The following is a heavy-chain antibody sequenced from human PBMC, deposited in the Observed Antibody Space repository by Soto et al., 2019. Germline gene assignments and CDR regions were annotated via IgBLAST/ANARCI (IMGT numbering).Heavy chain of an antibody. CDR3: ARDRAGDVGQFLFPDGFDL. J-gene: IGHJ3*01. V-gene: IGHV3-48*03. CDR1: GFTFSSYE. CDR2: IGGSGGTK. Sequence: PGGSLRLSCAASGFTFSSYEMNWVRQAPGKGLEWISYIGGSGGTKYSADSVKGLFTISRDNAQNSLHLQMNSLRVEDTAVYYCARDRAGDVGQFLFPDGFDLWGQGTLVTV. D-gene: IGHD3-10*01.